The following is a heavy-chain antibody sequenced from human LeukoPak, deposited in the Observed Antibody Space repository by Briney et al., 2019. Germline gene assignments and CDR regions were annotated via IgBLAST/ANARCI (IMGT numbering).Heavy chain of an antibody. CDR1: GGSISSYY. Sequence: SETLSLTCTVSGGSISSYYWSWIRQPPGKGLEWIGYIYYSGSTNYNPSLQSRVTISVDTSKNQFSLKLSSVTAADTAVYYCARSPFHNYYDSSGYYPYYFDYWDQGTLVTVSS. CDR2: IYYSGST. D-gene: IGHD3-22*01. CDR3: ARSPFHNYYDSSGYYPYYFDY. V-gene: IGHV4-59*01. J-gene: IGHJ4*02.